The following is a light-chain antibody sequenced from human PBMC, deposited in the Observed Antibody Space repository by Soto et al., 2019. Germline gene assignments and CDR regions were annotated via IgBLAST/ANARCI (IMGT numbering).Light chain of an antibody. J-gene: IGKJ5*01. CDR2: AAS. CDR3: QQFGTSLPIT. V-gene: IGKV3-20*01. CDR1: QTVARSY. Sequence: EIVLTQSPGTLSLSPGERSSLSCRASQTVARSYLAWYQQKPGQAPRLLIYAASSRATGIPDRFSGSGSGTDFTLTINRLVPEDSAVYYCQQFGTSLPITFGQGTRLEIK.